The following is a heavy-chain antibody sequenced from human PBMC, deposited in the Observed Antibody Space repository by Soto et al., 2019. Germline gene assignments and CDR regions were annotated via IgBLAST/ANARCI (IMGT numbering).Heavy chain of an antibody. CDR3: ASARWDY. CDR2: VYYTGST. CDR1: GGSFNSNY. J-gene: IGHJ4*02. V-gene: IGHV4-34*01. Sequence: SETRSLTCAFSGGSFNSNYWSWVRQPPGKGLEWIGEVYYTGSTNYNPSLKSRVTISADTSQKQFSLKLTSVTAADTARYYCASARWDYWGQGTLVTVSS.